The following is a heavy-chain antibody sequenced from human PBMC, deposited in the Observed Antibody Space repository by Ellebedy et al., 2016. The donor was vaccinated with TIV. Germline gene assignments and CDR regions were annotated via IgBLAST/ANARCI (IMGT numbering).Heavy chain of an antibody. CDR2: ISGSGGMM. J-gene: IGHJ3*01. CDR1: GFIFSSYY. CDR3: ARDPVGVGPAFDV. V-gene: IGHV3-48*03. D-gene: IGHD4-23*01. Sequence: GESLKISCVASGFIFSSYYMTWVRQAPGKGLEWISYISGSGGMMDHADSVKGRFTISRDNAKNSLYLQLSSLRAEDTAIYYCARDPVGVGPAFDVWGQGTMVTVSS.